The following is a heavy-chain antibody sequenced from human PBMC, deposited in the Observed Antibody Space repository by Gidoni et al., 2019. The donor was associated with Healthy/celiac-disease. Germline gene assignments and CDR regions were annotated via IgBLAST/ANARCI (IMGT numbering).Heavy chain of an antibody. CDR3: ARAERGVVPAAIPFWFDP. CDR2: INPNSGGT. V-gene: IGHV1-2*02. CDR1: GYTFTGYY. J-gene: IGHJ5*02. Sequence: QVQLVQSGAEVKKPVASVKVSCKASGYTFTGYYMHWVRQAPGQGLEWMGWINPNSGGTNYAQKFQGRVTMTRDTSISTAYMELSRLRSDDTAVYYCARAERGVVPAAIPFWFDPWGQGTLVTVSS. D-gene: IGHD2-2*02.